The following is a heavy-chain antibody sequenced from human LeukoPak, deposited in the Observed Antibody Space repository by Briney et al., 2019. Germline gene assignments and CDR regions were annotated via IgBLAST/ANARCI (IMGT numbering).Heavy chain of an antibody. Sequence: GGSLRLSCAASGFTFSSYAMSWVRQAPGKGLERVSVISGSGGSTYYADSVKGRFTISRDNSKNTLYLQMNSLRAEDTAVYYCAKDYGSGSYSYYYYYMDVWGKGTTVTVSS. D-gene: IGHD3-10*01. V-gene: IGHV3-23*01. CDR1: GFTFSSYA. CDR2: ISGSGGST. CDR3: AKDYGSGSYSYYYYYMDV. J-gene: IGHJ6*03.